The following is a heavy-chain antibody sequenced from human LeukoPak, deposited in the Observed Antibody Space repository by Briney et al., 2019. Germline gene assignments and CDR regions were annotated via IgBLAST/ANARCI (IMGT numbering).Heavy chain of an antibody. CDR2: LGIAGDT. Sequence: PGGSLRLSCAASGFTVSSYAMHWVRQPIGKGLEWVSALGIAGDTFYPGSVKGRFTISRDNSKNTLYLQMNILRAEDTAVYYCARDRDYDYLDYWGREPWLPSPQ. V-gene: IGHV3-13*01. J-gene: IGHJ4*02. CDR3: ARDRDYDYLDY. D-gene: IGHD5-12*01. CDR1: GFTVSSYA.